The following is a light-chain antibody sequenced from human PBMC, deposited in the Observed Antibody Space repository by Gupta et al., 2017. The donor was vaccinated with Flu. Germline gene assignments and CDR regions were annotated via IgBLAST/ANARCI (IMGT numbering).Light chain of an antibody. Sequence: QSVLTQPPSVSAAPGQKVTISCSGGSYIFGSNFVSWYQQLPGTAPKLLIYENNKRPSGIPDRFSGSKSGTSATLDITGLQTGDEADYYCGTWDSTLSAGGLFGGGTKLTVL. CDR2: ENN. V-gene: IGLV1-51*01. J-gene: IGLJ3*02. CDR1: SYIFGSNF. CDR3: GTWDSTLSAGGL.